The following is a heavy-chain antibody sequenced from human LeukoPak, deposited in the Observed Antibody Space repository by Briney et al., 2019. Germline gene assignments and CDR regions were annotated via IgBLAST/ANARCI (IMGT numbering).Heavy chain of an antibody. CDR3: ATDISGLRFLEWLPFY. CDR2: FDPEDGET. D-gene: IGHD3-3*01. J-gene: IGHJ4*02. V-gene: IGHV1-24*01. CDR1: GYTLTELS. Sequence: ASVKVSCKVSGYTLTELSMHWVRRAPGKGLEWMGGFDPEDGETIYAQKFQGRVTMTEDTSTDTAYMELSSLRSEDTAVYYCATDISGLRFLEWLPFYWGQGTLVTVSS.